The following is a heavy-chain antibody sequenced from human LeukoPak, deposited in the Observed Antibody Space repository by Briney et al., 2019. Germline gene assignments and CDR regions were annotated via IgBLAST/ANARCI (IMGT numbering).Heavy chain of an antibody. Sequence: GGSLRLSCAASGYTFTSYYMHWVRQAPGQGLEWMGIINPSGGSTSYAQKFQGRVTMTRDTSTSTVYMELSSLRSEDTAVYYCARETIVVVPSFDYWGQGTLVTVSS. CDR3: ARETIVVVPSFDY. CDR2: INPSGGST. J-gene: IGHJ4*02. D-gene: IGHD3-22*01. V-gene: IGHV1-46*01. CDR1: GYTFTSYY.